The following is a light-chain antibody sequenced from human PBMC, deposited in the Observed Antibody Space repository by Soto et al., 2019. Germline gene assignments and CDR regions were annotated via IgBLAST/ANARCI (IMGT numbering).Light chain of an antibody. Sequence: QAVVTQEPSLTVSPGGTVTLTCGSSTGAVTNGHYPYWFQQRPGQAPRTLIYDRSIKHSWTPARFSGSLLGGKAALTLSGAQPEDEAEYYCLLSYSGAWVFGGGTTLTVL. V-gene: IGLV7-46*01. CDR3: LLSYSGAWV. CDR1: TGAVTNGHY. J-gene: IGLJ3*02. CDR2: DRS.